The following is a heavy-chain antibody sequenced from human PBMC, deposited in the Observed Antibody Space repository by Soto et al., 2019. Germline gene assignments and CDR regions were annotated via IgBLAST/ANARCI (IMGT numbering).Heavy chain of an antibody. CDR3: AKDQGVDTAMVTNWYFDL. D-gene: IGHD5-18*01. Sequence: GGSLRLSCAASGFTFSSYAMSWVRQAPGKGLEWVSAISGSGGSTYYADSVKGRFTISRDNSKNTLYLQMNSLRVEDTAVYYCAKDQGVDTAMVTNWYFDLWGRGTLVTVSS. CDR2: ISGSGGST. CDR1: GFTFSSYA. V-gene: IGHV3-23*01. J-gene: IGHJ2*01.